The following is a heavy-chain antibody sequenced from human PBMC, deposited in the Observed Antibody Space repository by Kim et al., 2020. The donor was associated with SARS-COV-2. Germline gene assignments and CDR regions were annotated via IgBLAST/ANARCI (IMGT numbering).Heavy chain of an antibody. J-gene: IGHJ4*02. Sequence: TYYNASLKSRLTIFVDTSKNQFSLKLNSVTAADTAVYYCARHFYPGWSCDYWGQGILVTVSS. CDR3: ARHFYPGWSCDY. V-gene: IGHV4-39*01. D-gene: IGHD6-19*01. CDR2: T.